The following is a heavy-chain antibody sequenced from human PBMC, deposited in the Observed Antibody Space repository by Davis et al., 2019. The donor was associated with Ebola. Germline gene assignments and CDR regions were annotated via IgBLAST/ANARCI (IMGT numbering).Heavy chain of an antibody. CDR2: IKYDGGEK. D-gene: IGHD1-7*01. J-gene: IGHJ4*02. CDR3: ARELELLDY. CDR1: GFTFNIFD. V-gene: IGHV3-7*01. Sequence: GESLKISCAASGFTFNIFDMHWVRQAPGKGLEWVANIKYDGGEKYYVDSVKGRFTISRDNSKNTLYLQMNSLRAEDTAVYYCARELELLDYWGQGTLVTVSS.